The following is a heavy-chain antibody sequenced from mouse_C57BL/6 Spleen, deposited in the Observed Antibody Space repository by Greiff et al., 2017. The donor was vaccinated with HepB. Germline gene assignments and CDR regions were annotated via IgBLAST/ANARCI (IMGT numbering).Heavy chain of an antibody. CDR2: IHPSDSDT. D-gene: IGHD2-4*01. J-gene: IGHJ4*01. Sequence: QVQLQQPGAELVKPGASVKVSCKASGYTFTSYWMHWVKQRPGQGLEWIGRIHPSDSDTNYNQKFKGKATLTVDKSSSTAYMQLSSLASEESAVYYCAISYDSYAMDYWGQGTSVTVSS. CDR3: AISYDSYAMDY. CDR1: GYTFTSYW. V-gene: IGHV1-74*01.